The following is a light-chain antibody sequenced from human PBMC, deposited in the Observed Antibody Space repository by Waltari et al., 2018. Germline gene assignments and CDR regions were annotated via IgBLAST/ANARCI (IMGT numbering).Light chain of an antibody. Sequence: QSALTQPASVSGSLGQAITISCAGVYNYVSWYQQHPGNVPKLMIFDVSKRPSGVSNRFSGSRSGNTASLTISGLQAEDEANYFCSSYTSSSTYVFGTGTKVT. CDR1: VYNY. CDR3: SSYTSSSTYV. V-gene: IGLV2-14*03. J-gene: IGLJ1*01. CDR2: DVS.